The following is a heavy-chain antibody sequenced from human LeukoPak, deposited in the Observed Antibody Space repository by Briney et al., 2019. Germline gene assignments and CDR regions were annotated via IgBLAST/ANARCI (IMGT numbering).Heavy chain of an antibody. V-gene: IGHV1-18*01. Sequence: GASVKVSCKASGYTYTSYGISWVRQAPGQGLEWMGWISVYNGNIHYAQKLQGRVTMTTDTFTSTAYMKLRSLTSDDTAIYYCARDAPSVAVAGGPDYWGQGTLVSVSS. J-gene: IGHJ4*02. D-gene: IGHD6-19*01. CDR1: GYTYTSYG. CDR2: ISVYNGNI. CDR3: ARDAPSVAVAGGPDY.